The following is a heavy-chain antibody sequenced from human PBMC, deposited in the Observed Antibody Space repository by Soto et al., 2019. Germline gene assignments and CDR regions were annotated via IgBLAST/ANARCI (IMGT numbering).Heavy chain of an antibody. CDR2: VYYTGST. CDR1: GGSISSYY. Sequence: SETLSLTCTVSGGSISSYYWSWTRQPPGKGLEWIGYVYYTGSTNYNPSLKSRVTISVDTSKDQFSLKLSSVTAADTAVYYCARDRGSWYEGFYYYYGLDVWGQGTTVTVSS. CDR3: ARDRGSWYEGFYYYYGLDV. D-gene: IGHD6-13*01. V-gene: IGHV4-59*01. J-gene: IGHJ6*02.